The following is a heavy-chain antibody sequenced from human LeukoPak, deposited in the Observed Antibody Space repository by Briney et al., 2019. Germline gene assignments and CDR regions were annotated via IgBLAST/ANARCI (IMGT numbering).Heavy chain of an antibody. D-gene: IGHD4-23*01. Sequence: SETLSLTCSVSGGSIITHNWNWIRQPPGKGLEWIGYIYYSGNTNYNPSLKSRVTISVDTSKNQFSLKLSSVTAADTAIYYCARSTVVTPPDYWGQGTLVTVSS. CDR3: ARSTVVTPPDY. V-gene: IGHV4-59*11. CDR1: GGSIITHN. CDR2: IYYSGNT. J-gene: IGHJ4*02.